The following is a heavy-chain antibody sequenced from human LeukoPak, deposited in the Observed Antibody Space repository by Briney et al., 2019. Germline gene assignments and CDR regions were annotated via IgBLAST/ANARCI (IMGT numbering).Heavy chain of an antibody. CDR2: MHFSGNT. CDR1: GGSLSSGAYF. D-gene: IGHD3-10*01. V-gene: IGHV4-39*07. J-gene: IGHJ3*02. Sequence: SETLSLTCTVSGGSLSSGAYFWGWIRQPPGKGLEWIGSMHFSGNTYYNPPLQSRVTISGDTSTSQFSLKLSSVTAADTAVYYCVRDNYYGSGGGMEDGFDIWGQGTMVTVSS. CDR3: VRDNYYGSGGGMEDGFDI.